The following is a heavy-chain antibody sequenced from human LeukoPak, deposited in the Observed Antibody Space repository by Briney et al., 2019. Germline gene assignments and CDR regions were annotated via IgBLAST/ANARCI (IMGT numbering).Heavy chain of an antibody. V-gene: IGHV3-23*01. CDR3: AKAEYYYDSTGYRPQYYFDY. J-gene: IGHJ4*02. Sequence: GGSLRLSCAASGFTFSSYAMNWVRQAPGKGLEWVSAISGSAGSTYYADSVKGRFTISGDNSKNTLYLQMNSLRAEDTAVYYCAKAEYYYDSTGYRPQYYFDYWGQGTLVTVSS. CDR1: GFTFSSYA. CDR2: ISGSAGST. D-gene: IGHD3-22*01.